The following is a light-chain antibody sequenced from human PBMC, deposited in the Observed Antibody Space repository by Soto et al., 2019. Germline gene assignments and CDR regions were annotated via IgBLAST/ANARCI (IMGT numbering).Light chain of an antibody. CDR3: HQYDNLPT. Sequence: IQVTISAAAVSASVGDRVTITCQASQDISNYLNWYQQKPGKAPKLLIYDASNLETGVPSRFSGSGSGTDFTFTISSLQPEDIATYYCHQYDNLPTFGHGTRLEIK. CDR2: DAS. J-gene: IGKJ5*01. CDR1: QDISNY. V-gene: IGKV1-33*01.